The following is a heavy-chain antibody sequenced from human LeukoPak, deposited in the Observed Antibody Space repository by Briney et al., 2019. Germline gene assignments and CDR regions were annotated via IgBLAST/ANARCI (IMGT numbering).Heavy chain of an antibody. Sequence: SVTVSCKASVYTFSSYGIYWVRLGPAEGLEWMGLISAYNGNTNYAQTLLGRVSMTTDTSTSTDYMELMSLRVDHTALYFCARGHYGLWSGQPGDHCVSGGQRTLVTVSS. CDR2: ISAYNGNT. D-gene: IGHD3-3*01. J-gene: IGHJ4*02. CDR3: ARGHYGLWSGQPGDHCVS. CDR1: VYTFSSYG. V-gene: IGHV1-18*01.